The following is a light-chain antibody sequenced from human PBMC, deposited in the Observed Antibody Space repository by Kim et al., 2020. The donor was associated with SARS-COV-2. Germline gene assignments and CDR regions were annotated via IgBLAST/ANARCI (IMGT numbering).Light chain of an antibody. J-gene: IGLJ2*01. Sequence: VTISCPGTSRDIGSYNFVSWYQQHPDKAPKLIMYEVTKRPSGVSDRFSGSKSANTASLTVSGLQAEDEANYYCSSYAGDNHLGVVFGGGTQLTVL. V-gene: IGLV2-8*01. CDR1: SRDIGSYNF. CDR2: EVT. CDR3: SSYAGDNHLGVV.